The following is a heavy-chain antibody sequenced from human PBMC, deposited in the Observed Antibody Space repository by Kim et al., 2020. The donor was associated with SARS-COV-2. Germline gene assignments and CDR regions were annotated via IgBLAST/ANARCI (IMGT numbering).Heavy chain of an antibody. J-gene: IGHJ4*02. V-gene: IGHV3-30*18. Sequence: GGSLRLSCAASGFTFSSYGMHWVRLAPGKGLEWVAVISYDGSNKYYADSVKGRFTISRDNSKNTLYLQMNSLRAEDTAVYYCAKGGRSGFDYLGQGTLVT. CDR1: GFTFSSYG. D-gene: IGHD6-19*01. CDR3: AKGGRSGFDY. CDR2: ISYDGSNK.